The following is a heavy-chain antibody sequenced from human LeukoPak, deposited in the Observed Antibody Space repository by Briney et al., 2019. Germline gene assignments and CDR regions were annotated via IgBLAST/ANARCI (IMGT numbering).Heavy chain of an antibody. Sequence: ASVKVSCKASGYTFTSYAMHWVRQAPGQGLEWMGWINAGNGNTKYSQKFQGRVTIIRDTSASTAYMELSSLRSEDTAVYYCASGIAVAGNYYYGMDVWGQGTTVTVSS. J-gene: IGHJ6*02. CDR1: GYTFTSYA. D-gene: IGHD6-19*01. CDR3: ASGIAVAGNYYYGMDV. V-gene: IGHV1-3*01. CDR2: INAGNGNT.